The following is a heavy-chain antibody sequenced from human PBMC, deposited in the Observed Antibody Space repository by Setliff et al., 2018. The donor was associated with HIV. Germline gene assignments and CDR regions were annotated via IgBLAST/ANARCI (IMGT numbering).Heavy chain of an antibody. V-gene: IGHV4-38-2*01. Sequence: SETLSLTCLVSHYSISDSYYWGWVRQPTGKGLEWIGTVYYLGNTYHNPSLRSRLSLSIDRSHQSFSFQLTSVSAADTAMYYCARGQWEGLHAYFFDVWGHGMLVTVSS. CDR2: VYYLGNT. CDR3: ARGQWEGLHAYFFDV. J-gene: IGHJ4*01. CDR1: HYSISDSYY. D-gene: IGHD1-26*01.